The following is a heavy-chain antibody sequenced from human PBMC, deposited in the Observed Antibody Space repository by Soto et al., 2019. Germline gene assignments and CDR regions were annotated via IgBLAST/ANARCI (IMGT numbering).Heavy chain of an antibody. Sequence: QVQLQQWGAGLLKPSETLSLTCAVYGGSFSGYYWSWIRQPPGKGLEWIGEINHSGSTNYNPSLKSRVTISVDTSKNQFSLKLSSVTAADTAVYYCARAGPIAVAGILAYGGGWFDPWGQGTLVTVSS. CDR1: GGSFSGYY. CDR2: INHSGST. CDR3: ARAGPIAVAGILAYGGGWFDP. V-gene: IGHV4-34*01. J-gene: IGHJ5*02. D-gene: IGHD6-19*01.